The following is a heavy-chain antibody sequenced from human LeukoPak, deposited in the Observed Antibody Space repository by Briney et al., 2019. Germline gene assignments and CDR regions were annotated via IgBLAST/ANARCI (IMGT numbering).Heavy chain of an antibody. Sequence: SETLSLTCTVSGGSISSSSYYWGWLRQPPWKGLEWIGIIFYSGSTYNNASLKTRVTISVDTSKNQFSLKLSSVTAADTAVYYCARMVPEYSSSWDGLFDYWGQGTLVTVSS. D-gene: IGHD6-13*01. CDR3: ARMVPEYSSSWDGLFDY. CDR2: IFYSGST. J-gene: IGHJ4*02. V-gene: IGHV4-39*01. CDR1: GGSISSSSYY.